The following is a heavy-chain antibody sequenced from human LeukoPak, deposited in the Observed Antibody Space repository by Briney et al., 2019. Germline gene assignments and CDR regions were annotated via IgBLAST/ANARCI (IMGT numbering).Heavy chain of an antibody. Sequence: PGGSLRLSCAASGFTVNSNYMSWVRQAPGKGLEWVSVIYSGGSTYYADSVKVRFTISRDNSKNTLYLQMNSLRAEDTAVYYCARSGAFNYGMDVWGQGTTVTVSS. V-gene: IGHV3-53*01. CDR1: GFTVNSNY. CDR2: IYSGGST. D-gene: IGHD1-26*01. J-gene: IGHJ6*02. CDR3: ARSGAFNYGMDV.